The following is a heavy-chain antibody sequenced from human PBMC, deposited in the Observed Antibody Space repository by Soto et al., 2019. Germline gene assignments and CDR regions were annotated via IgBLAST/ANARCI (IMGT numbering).Heavy chain of an antibody. CDR3: ARVHIVVVVASTRGGAFDI. J-gene: IGHJ3*02. D-gene: IGHD2-15*01. CDR1: GYTFTSYG. CDR2: ISAYNGNT. Sequence: GASVKVSCKASGYTFTSYGISWVRQAPGQGLEWMGWISAYNGNTNYAQKLQGRVTMTTDTSTSTAYMELRSLRSDDTAVYYCARVHIVVVVASTRGGAFDIWGQGTMVTVSS. V-gene: IGHV1-18*04.